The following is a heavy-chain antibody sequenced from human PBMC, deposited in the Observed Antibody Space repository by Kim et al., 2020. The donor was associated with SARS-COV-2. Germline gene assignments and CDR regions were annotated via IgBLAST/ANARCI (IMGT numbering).Heavy chain of an antibody. J-gene: IGHJ5*02. CDR1: GVSITTNNW. CDR3: ARDVLSNWFDT. V-gene: IGHV4-4*02. D-gene: IGHD3-16*02. Sequence: SETLSLTCSVSGVSITTNNWWTWVRHAPGEGLQWIGEIFHSGSSRFNPSLKNRVAISVDKSKNQFSLKLYSLTPADTATYYCARDVLSNWFDTWCRGVLVTVSS. CDR2: IFHSGSS.